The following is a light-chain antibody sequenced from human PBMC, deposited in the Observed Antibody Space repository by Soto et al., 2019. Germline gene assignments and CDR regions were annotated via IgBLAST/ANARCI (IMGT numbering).Light chain of an antibody. J-gene: IGKJ1*01. CDR1: QSVSRS. Sequence: EIVMTQSPATLSVSPGERGTLSCRASQSVSRSLAWYQQKPGQAPRLLVYGASTRATGIPARFIGGGSGTEFTLTISSLQSGDSAVYYCQQYNKWPEAFGQGTKVDIK. CDR3: QQYNKWPEA. V-gene: IGKV3-15*01. CDR2: GAS.